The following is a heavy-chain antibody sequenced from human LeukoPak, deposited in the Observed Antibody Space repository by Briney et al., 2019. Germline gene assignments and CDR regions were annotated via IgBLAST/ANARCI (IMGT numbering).Heavy chain of an antibody. CDR2: IYPGDSDT. J-gene: IGHJ4*02. D-gene: IGHD4-17*01. V-gene: IGHV5-51*01. CDR3: ARQTSDYDLDY. CDR1: GYLFTSYW. Sequence: GGSLEISGKGSGYLFTSYWIGGGRQLPGKGVEWMGIIYPGDSDTRYSPSFQGQVTISADKSISTAYLQWSSLKASDTAMYYCARQTSDYDLDYGGQGTLVTVSS.